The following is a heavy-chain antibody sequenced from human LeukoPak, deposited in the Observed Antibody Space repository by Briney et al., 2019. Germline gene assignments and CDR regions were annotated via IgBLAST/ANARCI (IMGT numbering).Heavy chain of an antibody. CDR1: GGSVSSGSYY. CDR2: IYYSGST. J-gene: IGHJ3*02. CDR3: ARAGGSDIVVVVAATAGLAFDI. V-gene: IGHV4-61*01. D-gene: IGHD2-15*01. Sequence: ASETLSLTCTVSGGSVSSGSYYWSWIRQPPGKGLEWIGYIYYSGSTNYNPSLKSRVTISVDTSKNQFSLKLSSVTAADTAVYYCARAGGSDIVVVVAATAGLAFDIWGQGTMVTVSS.